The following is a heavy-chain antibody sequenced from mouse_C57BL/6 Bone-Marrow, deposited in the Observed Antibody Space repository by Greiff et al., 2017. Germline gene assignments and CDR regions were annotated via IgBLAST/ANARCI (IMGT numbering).Heavy chain of an antibody. Sequence: VQLQQSGAELVRPGTSVKVSCKASGYAFTNYLIEWVKQRPGQGLEWIGVINPGSGGTNYNEKFKGKATLTADTSSSTAYMQLSSLTSEDSAVYFCARGYSGFFAYWGQGTLVTVSA. J-gene: IGHJ3*01. CDR2: INPGSGGT. CDR3: ARGYSGFFAY. D-gene: IGHD2-3*01. CDR1: GYAFTNYL. V-gene: IGHV1-54*01.